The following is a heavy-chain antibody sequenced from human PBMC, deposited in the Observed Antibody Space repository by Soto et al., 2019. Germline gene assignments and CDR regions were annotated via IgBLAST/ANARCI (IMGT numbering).Heavy chain of an antibody. CDR2: ISASGGET. D-gene: IGHD5-12*01. J-gene: IGHJ4*02. V-gene: IGHV3-23*01. Sequence: GRPLRLSCETPAPTLSTDCMPWVRRAPGKGLEWVSGISASGGETYYGDSVKGRFTISRDNSKNTLYLQMNSLRAEDTAIYYCANDPRGPYFWGQGTRVTVSS. CDR3: ANDPRGPYF. CDR1: APTLSTDC.